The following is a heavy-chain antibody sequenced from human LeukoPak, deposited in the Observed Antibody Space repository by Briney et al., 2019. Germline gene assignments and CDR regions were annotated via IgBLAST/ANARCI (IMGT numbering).Heavy chain of an antibody. CDR1: GGSISSSSYY. D-gene: IGHD3-16*01. V-gene: IGHV4-39*01. CDR2: IYYSGST. J-gene: IGHJ4*02. CDR3: ASEGDYVWGSWY. Sequence: SETLSLTCTVSGGSISSSSYYWGWIRQPPGKGLEWIGSIYYSGSTYYNPSLKSRVTISVDTSKNQFSPKLSSVTAADTAVYYCASEGDYVWGSWYWGQGTLVTVSS.